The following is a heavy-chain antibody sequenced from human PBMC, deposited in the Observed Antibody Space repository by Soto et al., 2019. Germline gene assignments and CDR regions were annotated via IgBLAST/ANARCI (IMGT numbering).Heavy chain of an antibody. CDR2: IIPIFGTA. Sequence: SVKVSCKASGGTFSSYAISWVRQAPGQGLEWMGGIIPIFGTANYAQKFQGRVTITADESTSTAYMELSSLRSEDTAVYYCASLVPAAMYLDYWGQGTLVTVSS. V-gene: IGHV1-69*13. D-gene: IGHD2-2*01. CDR1: GGTFSSYA. CDR3: ASLVPAAMYLDY. J-gene: IGHJ4*02.